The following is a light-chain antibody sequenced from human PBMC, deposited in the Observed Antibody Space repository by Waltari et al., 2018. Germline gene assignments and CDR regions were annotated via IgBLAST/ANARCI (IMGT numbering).Light chain of an antibody. CDR1: QSVSSSY. V-gene: IGKV3-20*01. CDR2: GAS. Sequence: EIVLTQSPGTLSLSPGARATLSCRASQSVSSSYLAWYQQKPGQAPRLLIYGASSRATGIPDRFSGSGSGTDFTLTISRLEPEDFAVYDCQLFWWTFGQGTKVEIK. J-gene: IGKJ1*01. CDR3: QLFWWT.